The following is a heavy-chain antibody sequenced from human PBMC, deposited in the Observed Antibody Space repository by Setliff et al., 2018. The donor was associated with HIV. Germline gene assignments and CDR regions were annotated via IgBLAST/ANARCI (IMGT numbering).Heavy chain of an antibody. Sequence: ASVKVSCKASGYTFTSYGISWVRQAPGQGLEWMGWIIGYNGNTKYVQKYQGRVTMTTDTSTSKVYMGLRTLRSDDTAVYYCARVPYRSAWFSGGHDAFDVWGQGTMVT. CDR1: GYTFTSYG. V-gene: IGHV1-18*01. J-gene: IGHJ3*01. CDR2: IIGYNGNT. CDR3: ARVPYRSAWFSGGHDAFDV. D-gene: IGHD6-19*01.